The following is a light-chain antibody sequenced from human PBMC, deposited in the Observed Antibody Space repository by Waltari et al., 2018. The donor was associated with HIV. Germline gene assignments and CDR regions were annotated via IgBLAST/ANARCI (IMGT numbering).Light chain of an antibody. V-gene: IGKV3-11*01. J-gene: IGKJ2*01. CDR3: QQRSSWPPYT. CDR1: QSVGNY. Sequence: EIVLTQSPATLSLSPGERATLSCRASQSVGNYLAWYQQKPGQAPRLLIYDASNGATGIPARFSGGGAGTDFTLTISSLEPEDFAVYYCQQRSSWPPYTFGQGTKLDLK. CDR2: DAS.